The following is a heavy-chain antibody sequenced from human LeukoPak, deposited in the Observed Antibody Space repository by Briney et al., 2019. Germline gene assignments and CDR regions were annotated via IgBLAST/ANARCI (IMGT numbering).Heavy chain of an antibody. D-gene: IGHD6-13*01. CDR1: GFTFSSYA. CDR3: ARDQEAAAGLDY. Sequence: PGRSLRLSCAASGFTFSSYAMHWVRQAPGKGLEWVAVISYDGSNKYYADSVKGRFTISRDNSKNTLYLQMNSLRAEDTAVYYCARDQEAAAGLDYWGQGTLVTVSS. J-gene: IGHJ4*02. V-gene: IGHV3-30-3*01. CDR2: ISYDGSNK.